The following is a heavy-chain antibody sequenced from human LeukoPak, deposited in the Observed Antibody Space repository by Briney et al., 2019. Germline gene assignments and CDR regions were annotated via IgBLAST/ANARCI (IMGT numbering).Heavy chain of an antibody. Sequence: ASVKVSCKASGYTFTSYDINRVRQATGQGLEWMGWMNPNSGNTGYAQKFQGRVTMTRNTSISTAYMELSSLRSEDTAVYYCARGGVEQQLVTYGMDVWGQGTTVTVSS. J-gene: IGHJ6*02. CDR2: MNPNSGNT. D-gene: IGHD6-13*01. CDR1: GYTFTSYD. CDR3: ARGGVEQQLVTYGMDV. V-gene: IGHV1-8*01.